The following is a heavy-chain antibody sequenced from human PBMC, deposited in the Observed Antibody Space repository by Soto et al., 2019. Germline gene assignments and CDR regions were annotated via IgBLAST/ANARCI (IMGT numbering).Heavy chain of an antibody. CDR2: IYPGDSDT. V-gene: IGHV5-51*01. J-gene: IGHJ6*02. D-gene: IGHD6-6*01. Sequence: PGESLKISCQGSGYSFASYWIGWVRQMPGKDLGWMGIIYPGDSDTRYSPSFQGQVTISADKSLRTAYLQWTSLKASDTALYYCARNRSFKIGFYYDGMDVSGQGTTVTVYS. CDR1: GYSFASYW. CDR3: ARNRSFKIGFYYDGMDV.